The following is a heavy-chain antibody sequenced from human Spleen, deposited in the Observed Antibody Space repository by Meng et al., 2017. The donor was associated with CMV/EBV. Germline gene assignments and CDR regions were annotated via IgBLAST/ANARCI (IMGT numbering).Heavy chain of an antibody. CDR3: ARVFRGYYSTNFDY. CDR2: ISSSSSII. D-gene: IGHD3-22*01. Sequence: GGSLRLSCAASGFTFSSYSMNWVRQAPGKGLEWISYISSSSSIIYYADSVKGRFTISRDNAKNSLDLQMNSLRAADTAVYYCARVFRGYYSTNFDYWGQGTLVTVSS. V-gene: IGHV3-48*04. CDR1: GFTFSSYS. J-gene: IGHJ4*02.